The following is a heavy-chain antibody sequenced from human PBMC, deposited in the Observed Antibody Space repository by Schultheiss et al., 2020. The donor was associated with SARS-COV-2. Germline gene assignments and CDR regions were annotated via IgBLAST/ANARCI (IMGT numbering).Heavy chain of an antibody. V-gene: IGHV1-69*06. CDR3: ARSLYSSSWYYYYYGMDV. CDR2: IIPIFGTA. CDR1: GGTFSSYA. D-gene: IGHD6-13*01. J-gene: IGHJ6*02. Sequence: SVKVSCKASGGTFSSYAISWVRQAPGQGLEWMGGIIPIFGTANYAQKFQGRVTMTEDTSTDTAYMELSSLRSEDTAVYYCARSLYSSSWYYYYYGMDVWGQGTTVTVSS.